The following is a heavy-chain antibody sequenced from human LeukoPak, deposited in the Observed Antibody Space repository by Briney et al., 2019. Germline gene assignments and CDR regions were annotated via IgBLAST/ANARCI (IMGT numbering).Heavy chain of an antibody. CDR2: IYYSGST. J-gene: IGHJ6*02. CDR3: ARVGITMVRGFIITGFYYGMDV. D-gene: IGHD3-10*01. CDR1: GGSISSYY. V-gene: IGHV4-59*01. Sequence: PSETLSLTCTVSGGSISSYYWSWIRQPPGKGLEWIGYIYYSGSTNYNPSLKSRVTISVDTSKNQFSLKLSSVTAADTAVYYCARVGITMVRGFIITGFYYGMDVWGQGTTVTVSS.